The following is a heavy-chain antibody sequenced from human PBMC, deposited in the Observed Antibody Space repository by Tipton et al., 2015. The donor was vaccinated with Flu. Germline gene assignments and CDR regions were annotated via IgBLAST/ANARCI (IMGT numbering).Heavy chain of an antibody. D-gene: IGHD3-10*02. CDR1: GGSISSSNYY. J-gene: IGHJ4*02. CDR2: IYYSGNT. Sequence: LRLSCTVSGGSISSSNYYWGWLRQPPGTGLEWIGSIYYSGNTNYNPSLKSRVTISVDTSKNQFSLKLSSVTAADTAVYYCARLSYYDVDLKNFYFDYWGQGALVTASS. V-gene: IGHV4-39*01. CDR3: ARLSYYDVDLKNFYFDY.